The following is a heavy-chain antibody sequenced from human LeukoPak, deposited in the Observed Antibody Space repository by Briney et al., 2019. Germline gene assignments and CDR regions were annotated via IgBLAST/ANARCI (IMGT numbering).Heavy chain of an antibody. CDR2: IYYSGST. CDR1: GGSISSGGYY. D-gene: IGHD3-22*01. CDR3: ARAAHYDPVKMDY. V-gene: IGHV4-31*03. Sequence: PSETLSLTCTVSGGSISSGGYYWSWIRQHPGKGLEWIGYIYYSGSTYYNPSLKSRVTISVDTSKNQFSLKLSSVTAADTAAYYCARAAHYDPVKMDYWGQGTLVTVSS. J-gene: IGHJ4*02.